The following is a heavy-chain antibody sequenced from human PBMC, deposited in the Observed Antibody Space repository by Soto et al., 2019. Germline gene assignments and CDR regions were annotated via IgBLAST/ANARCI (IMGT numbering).Heavy chain of an antibody. V-gene: IGHV1-69*06. D-gene: IGHD5-18*01. CDR2: IIPTFGTA. J-gene: IGHJ4*02. CDR3: ARYPPYEDTAMEGAGFDY. Sequence: SVKVSCKASGGTFSSYAISWGGQAPGQGLGWRGGIIPTFGTANYAQKFQGRVTITADKSTSTAYMELSSLRSEDTAVYYCARYPPYEDTAMEGAGFDYWGQGTLVTVSS. CDR1: GGTFSSYA.